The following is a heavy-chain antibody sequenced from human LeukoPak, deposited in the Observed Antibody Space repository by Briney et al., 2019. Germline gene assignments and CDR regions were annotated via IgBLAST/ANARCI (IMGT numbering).Heavy chain of an antibody. CDR2: IRTKANSYAT. CDR1: GFTFSGSA. V-gene: IGHV3-73*01. J-gene: IGHJ4*02. CDR3: TRLAPIVGATREVDY. Sequence: PGGSLRLSCAASGFTFSGSAMHWVRQASGKGLEWVGRIRTKANSYATAYAASVKGRFTISRDDSKNTAYLQMNSLKTEDTAVYYCTRLAPIVGATREVDYWGQGTLVTVSS. D-gene: IGHD1-26*01.